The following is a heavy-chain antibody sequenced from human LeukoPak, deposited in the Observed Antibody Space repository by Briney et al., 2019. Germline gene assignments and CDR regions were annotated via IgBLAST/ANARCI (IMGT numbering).Heavy chain of an antibody. V-gene: IGHV3-48*01. Sequence: GGSLRLSCAASGFTFSSYSMNWVRQAPGKGLEWVSYISTSSSTIYYADSVKGRFTISRDNAKNSLYLQMNSLRAEDTAVYYCARARIMITFGGVISYYFDYWGQGTLVTVSS. CDR2: ISTSSSTI. CDR3: ARARIMITFGGVISYYFDY. D-gene: IGHD3-16*02. J-gene: IGHJ4*02. CDR1: GFTFSSYS.